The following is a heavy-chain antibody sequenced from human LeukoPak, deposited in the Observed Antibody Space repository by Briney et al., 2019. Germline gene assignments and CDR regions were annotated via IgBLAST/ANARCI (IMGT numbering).Heavy chain of an antibody. CDR3: AKLFRGTVVPYYDY. Sequence: GGSLRLSCAASGFTFSSYSMNWVRQAPGKGLDWVSAISDSGGSTYYADSVRGRFTISRDNSKNTLYLQVSSLRAEDTAVYYCAKLFRGTVVPYYDYWGQGTLVTVSS. CDR2: ISDSGGST. V-gene: IGHV3-23*01. D-gene: IGHD3-10*01. CDR1: GFTFSSYS. J-gene: IGHJ4*02.